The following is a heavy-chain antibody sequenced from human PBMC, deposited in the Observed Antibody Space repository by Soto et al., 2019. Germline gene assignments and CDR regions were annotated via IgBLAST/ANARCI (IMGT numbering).Heavy chain of an antibody. Sequence: GESLKISCKGSGYSFTSYWIGWVRQMPGKGLEWMGIIYPGDSDTRYSPSFQGQVTISADKSISTAYLQWSSLKASDTAMYYCARMSGYDYVENYYYGMDVWGQGTTVTVSS. D-gene: IGHD5-12*01. CDR2: IYPGDSDT. V-gene: IGHV5-51*01. CDR1: GYSFTSYW. CDR3: ARMSGYDYVENYYYGMDV. J-gene: IGHJ6*02.